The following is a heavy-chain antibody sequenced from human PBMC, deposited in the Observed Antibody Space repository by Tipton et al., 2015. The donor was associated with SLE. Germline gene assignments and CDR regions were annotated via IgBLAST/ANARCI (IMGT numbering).Heavy chain of an antibody. J-gene: IGHJ1*01. Sequence: GSLRLSCAASGFTFSSFGMHWVRQAPGKGLEWISVIYNSGGTYSADSVKGRFTISRDNSKNTVFLQMNSLRLDDTAVYYCARATVTLDHWGQGTLVTVSS. CDR2: IYNSGGT. D-gene: IGHD2-21*02. CDR3: ARATVTLDH. CDR1: GFTFSSFG. V-gene: IGHV3-NL1*01.